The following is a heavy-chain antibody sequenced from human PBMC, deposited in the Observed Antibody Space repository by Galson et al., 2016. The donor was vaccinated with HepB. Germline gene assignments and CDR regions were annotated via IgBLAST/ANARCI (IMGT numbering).Heavy chain of an antibody. Sequence: SLRLSCAASGFTFSGFGMHWVRQGPGKGLEGVATVSYDGGNEYYADSVKGRFTLSRDNANNTVYLQMNSLRPEDTGVYYCAKELYYALDVWGQGTSIIVS. J-gene: IGHJ6*02. CDR2: VSYDGGNE. V-gene: IGHV3-30*18. CDR1: GFTFSGFG. D-gene: IGHD2-8*01. CDR3: AKELYYALDV.